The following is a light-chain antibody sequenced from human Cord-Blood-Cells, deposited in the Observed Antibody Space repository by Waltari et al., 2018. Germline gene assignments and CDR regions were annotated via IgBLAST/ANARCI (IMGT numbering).Light chain of an antibody. CDR1: QSISSW. CDR3: QQYNSYST. Sequence: DIQMTQSPSTLSASVGDRVTITCRASQSISSWLAWYQQKPGKAPNLLIYDASILESGVPSRFSVSGSGTEFTLTISSLQPDDFATYYCQQYNSYSTFGQGTKVEIK. CDR2: DAS. V-gene: IGKV1-5*01. J-gene: IGKJ1*01.